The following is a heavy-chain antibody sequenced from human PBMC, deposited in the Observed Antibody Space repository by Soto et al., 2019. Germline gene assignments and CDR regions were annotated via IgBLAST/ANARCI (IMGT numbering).Heavy chain of an antibody. D-gene: IGHD3-10*01. J-gene: IGHJ4*02. Sequence: DVQLVESGGGLVKPGGSLRLSCAASDFTFTSAWMNWLRQAPGKGLEWVGRIKSRADGGETHYATPVRGRFTVSRDDSKSTPYLQINSLTTVDTAVYYCATMDLRQYYFASWGQGTLVTVSS. CDR3: ATMDLRQYYFAS. CDR2: IKSRADGGET. V-gene: IGHV3-15*07. CDR1: DFTFTSAW.